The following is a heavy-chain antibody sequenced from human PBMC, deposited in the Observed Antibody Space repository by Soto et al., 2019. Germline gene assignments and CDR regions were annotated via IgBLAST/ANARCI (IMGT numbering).Heavy chain of an antibody. CDR1: GFTFSSYA. D-gene: IGHD5-18*01. J-gene: IGHJ4*02. V-gene: IGHV3-23*01. Sequence: EVQLLESGGGLVQPGGSLRLSCAASGFTFSSYAMSWVRQAPGKGLEWVSAISGSGGSTYYADSVKGRFTISRDNSKNTLYLQMNSLRAEDTAVYYCAKSYRAYSYGPHLAFDYWGQGPLVTVSS. CDR3: AKSYRAYSYGPHLAFDY. CDR2: ISGSGGST.